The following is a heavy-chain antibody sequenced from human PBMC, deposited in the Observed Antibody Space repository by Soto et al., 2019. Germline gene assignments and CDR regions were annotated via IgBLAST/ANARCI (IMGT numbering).Heavy chain of an antibody. CDR1: GFTFSSYP. CDR2: ISYDERNK. V-gene: IGHV3-30*04. J-gene: IGHJ3*02. CDR3: ARVRGSSWYEGAFDI. D-gene: IGHD6-13*01. Sequence: QVQLVESGGGVVQPGRSLRLSCAASGFTFSSYPMHWVRQAPGKGLEWVAFISYDERNKYYADSVKGRFTISRDNSKNTLYLQMNSLRAEDTAVYYCARVRGSSWYEGAFDIWGQGTMVTVSS.